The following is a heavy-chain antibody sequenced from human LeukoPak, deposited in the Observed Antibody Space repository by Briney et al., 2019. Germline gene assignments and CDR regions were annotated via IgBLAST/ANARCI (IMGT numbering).Heavy chain of an antibody. CDR1: GFTFSSYA. CDR3: ARVGAYYDILTGYMVDY. Sequence: GGSLRLSCAASGFTFSSYAMSWVRQAPGKGLEWVSAISGSGGSTYYADSVKGRFTISRDNSKNTLYLQMNSLRAEDTAVYYCARVGAYYDILTGYMVDYWGQGTLVTVSS. V-gene: IGHV3-23*01. D-gene: IGHD3-9*01. CDR2: ISGSGGST. J-gene: IGHJ4*02.